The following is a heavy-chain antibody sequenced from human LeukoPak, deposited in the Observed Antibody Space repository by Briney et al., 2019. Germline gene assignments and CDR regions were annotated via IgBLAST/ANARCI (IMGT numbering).Heavy chain of an antibody. CDR1: GYTFTNYG. D-gene: IGHD3-16*02. J-gene: IGHJ4*02. CDR2: VSRDNVYT. CDR3: ARGSSYTSSLHEDY. Sequence: ASVTVSCKTSGYTFTNYGISWVRQAPGQGLEWVGWVSRDNVYTNYAQKVQGRVTMTTDTSTSTAYLELTSLTSDDTAVYFCARGSSYTSSLHEDYWGQGTQVTVSS. V-gene: IGHV1-18*01.